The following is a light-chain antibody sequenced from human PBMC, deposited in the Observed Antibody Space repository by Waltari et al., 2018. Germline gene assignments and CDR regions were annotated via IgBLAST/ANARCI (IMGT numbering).Light chain of an antibody. CDR2: AAS. V-gene: IGKV1-NL1*01. Sequence: DIQMTQSPSSLSASVGDRVTITCRASQGISNSLAWYQQKPGKAPKLLLYAASRLESGVPSMFSGSGSGTDYTLTISSLQPEDFATYYCQQYYSTPLYTFGQGTKLEIK. CDR3: QQYYSTPLYT. J-gene: IGKJ2*01. CDR1: QGISNS.